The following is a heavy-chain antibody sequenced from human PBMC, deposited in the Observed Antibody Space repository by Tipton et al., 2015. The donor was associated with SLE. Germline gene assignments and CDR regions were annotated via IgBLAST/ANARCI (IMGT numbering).Heavy chain of an antibody. V-gene: IGHV3-48*03. CDR1: GFTFSSHE. Sequence: GSLRLSCAASGFTFSSHEMNWVRQAPGKGLEWVSYISSSGNIIFYADSVKGRFTISRDNAKNSLFLQMNSLRAEDTAVYYCARDETFMAGEYFDYWGQGTLVTVSS. J-gene: IGHJ4*02. CDR3: ARDETFMAGEYFDY. D-gene: IGHD1-26*01. CDR2: ISSSGNII.